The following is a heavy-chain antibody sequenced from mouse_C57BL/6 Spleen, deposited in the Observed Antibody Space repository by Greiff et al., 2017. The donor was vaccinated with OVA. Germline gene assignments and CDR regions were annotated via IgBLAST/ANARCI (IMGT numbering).Heavy chain of an antibody. J-gene: IGHJ4*01. CDR2: IDPETGGT. Sequence: QVQLQQSGAELVRPGASVTLSCKASGYTFTDYEMHWVKQTPVHGLEWIGAIDPETGGTAYNQKFKGKAILTADKSSSTAYMELRSLTSEDSAVYYCTRTGYDYGSSDYAMDYWGQGTSVTVSS. CDR1: GYTFTDYE. CDR3: TRTGYDYGSSDYAMDY. D-gene: IGHD1-1*01. V-gene: IGHV1-15*01.